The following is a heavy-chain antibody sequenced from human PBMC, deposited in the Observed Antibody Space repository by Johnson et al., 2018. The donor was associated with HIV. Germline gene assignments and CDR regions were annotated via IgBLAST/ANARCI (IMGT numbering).Heavy chain of an antibody. D-gene: IGHD3-16*02. CDR2: ITRKIECETT. CDR1: GFTFSNVW. Sequence: EVQLVESGGGLVQPGGSLRLSCAASGFTFSNVWMTWVRQAPGKWLEWVGRITRKIECETTDYAAPVKGRFTISRDDSKNTLYLQMNSLTTEDTAVYYCTTAIVIDAFDIWGQGTMVTVS. J-gene: IGHJ3*02. V-gene: IGHV3-15*01. CDR3: TTAIVIDAFDI.